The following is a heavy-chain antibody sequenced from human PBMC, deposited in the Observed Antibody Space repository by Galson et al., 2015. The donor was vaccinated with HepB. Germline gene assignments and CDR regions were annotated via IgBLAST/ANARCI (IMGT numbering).Heavy chain of an antibody. J-gene: IGHJ1*01. D-gene: IGHD3-22*01. CDR3: ARAQFLYHDSSSYYYFQD. CDR2: INTNTGNP. V-gene: IGHV7-4-1*02. CDR1: GYTFTSYA. Sequence: SVKVSCKASGYTFTSYAMNWVRQAPGQGLEWMGWINTNTGNPTYAQGFTGRFVFSLDTSVSTAYVQISSLKAEDTAVYYCARAQFLYHDSSSYYYFQDWGQGTLVTVSS.